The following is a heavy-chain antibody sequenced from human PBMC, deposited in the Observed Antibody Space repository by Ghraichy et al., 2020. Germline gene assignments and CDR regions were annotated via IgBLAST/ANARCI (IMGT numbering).Heavy chain of an antibody. CDR3: ARRPDHGQYNEYFQD. D-gene: IGHD1-1*01. CDR2: VHYRTIT. Sequence: SETLSLTCTVSGGSIKSNSDFWGWIRQAPGQGLEWIGSVHYRTITYYKPSLRSRVMISADTSRNQFSLRLTSVTAADTAAYHCARRPDHGQYNEYFQDWGQGILVTVSS. CDR1: GGSIKSNSDF. V-gene: IGHV4-39*01. J-gene: IGHJ1*01.